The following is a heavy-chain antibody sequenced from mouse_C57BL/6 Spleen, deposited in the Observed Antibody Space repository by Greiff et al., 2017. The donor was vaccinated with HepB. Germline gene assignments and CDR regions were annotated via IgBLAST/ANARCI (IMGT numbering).Heavy chain of an antibody. CDR2: IDPSDSYT. J-gene: IGHJ2*01. CDR1: GYTFTSYW. V-gene: IGHV1-50*01. Sequence: QVHVKQPGAELVKPGASVKLSCKASGYTFTSYWMQWVKQRPGQGLEWIGEIDPSDSYTNYNQKFKGKATLTVDTSSSTAYMQLSSLTSEDSAVYYCASNSYYCDYWGQGTTLTVSS. CDR3: ASNSYYCDY.